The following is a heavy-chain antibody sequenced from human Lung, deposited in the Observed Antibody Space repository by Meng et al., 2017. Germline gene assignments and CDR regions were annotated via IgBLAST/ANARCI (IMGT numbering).Heavy chain of an antibody. CDR2: ISGSGSSP. Sequence: VHRVGSGGGLVQPGGSLRLSCAASGFTFSRYAMSWVRQAPGKGLEWVSAISGSGSSPYYADSVKGRFTISRDNSKNTLYLQMNSLRAEDTAVYYCAKKGWLYWGSGDDYWGQGTLVTVSS. CDR1: GFTFSRYA. J-gene: IGHJ4*02. D-gene: IGHD7-27*01. CDR3: AKKGWLYWGSGDDY. V-gene: IGHV3-23*04.